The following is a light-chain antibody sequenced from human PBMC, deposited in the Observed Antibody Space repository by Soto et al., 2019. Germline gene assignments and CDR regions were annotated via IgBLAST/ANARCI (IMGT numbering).Light chain of an antibody. CDR2: DVT. V-gene: IGLV2-8*01. CDR1: SSDIGGYNS. CDR3: SSYTTNSPPVV. J-gene: IGLJ2*01. Sequence: QSALTQSPSASGSPGQSVTISCTGTSSDIGGYNSVSWYQQHPGKAPKVMIYDVTKRPSGVPDRFSGSKSGNTASLTISGLQAEDEAHYYCSSYTTNSPPVVFGGGTKLTVL.